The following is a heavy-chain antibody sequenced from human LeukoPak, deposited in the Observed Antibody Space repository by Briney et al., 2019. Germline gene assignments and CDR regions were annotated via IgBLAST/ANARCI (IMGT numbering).Heavy chain of an antibody. CDR3: AREYGSGSCFDF. CDR1: GFTFNDHY. Sequence: PGGSLRLSCTASGFTFNDHYMDWIRQAPGKGLERVSYISGGSRYTNYADSVKGRFTISRDNAKNSLYLQMNSLRAEDTAVYYCAREYGSGSCFDFWGQGTLVTVSS. J-gene: IGHJ4*02. D-gene: IGHD3-10*01. CDR2: ISGGSRYT. V-gene: IGHV3-11*05.